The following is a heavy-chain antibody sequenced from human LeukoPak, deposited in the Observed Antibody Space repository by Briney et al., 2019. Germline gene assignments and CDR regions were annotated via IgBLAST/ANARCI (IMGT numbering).Heavy chain of an antibody. V-gene: IGHV3-23*01. D-gene: IGHD3-9*01. CDR1: GFTFSSYG. Sequence: GGSLRLSCAASGFTFSSYGMSWVRQAPGKGLEWVSAISGSGGSTYYADSVKGRFTISRDNSKNTLYLQMNSLRAEDTAVYYCAKEGLLRYFDWLLGYFDYWGQGTLVTVSS. CDR2: ISGSGGST. J-gene: IGHJ4*02. CDR3: AKEGLLRYFDWLLGYFDY.